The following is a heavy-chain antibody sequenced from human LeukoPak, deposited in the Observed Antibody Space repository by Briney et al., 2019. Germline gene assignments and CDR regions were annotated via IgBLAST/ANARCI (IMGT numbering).Heavy chain of an antibody. V-gene: IGHV3-53*01. CDR1: GFTVSSHY. D-gene: IGHD3-22*01. CDR3: ARGSTYYDSSGQVPFDY. CDR2: IYGGGTT. J-gene: IGHJ4*02. Sequence: GGSLRLSCAASGFTVSSHYMSWVRQAPGKGLEWVSLIYGGGTTYYADSVKGRFTISRDNGKNTLYLQMNSLRAEDTAVYYCARGSTYYDSSGQVPFDYWGQGTLVTVSS.